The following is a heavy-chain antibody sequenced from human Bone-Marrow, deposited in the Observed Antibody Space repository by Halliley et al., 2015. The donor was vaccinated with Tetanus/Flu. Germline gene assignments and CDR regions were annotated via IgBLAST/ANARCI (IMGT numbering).Heavy chain of an antibody. CDR2: LYYSGST. J-gene: IGHJ4*02. CDR3: ARHYRHWLFDY. Sequence: TLSPTCTVSGVSLTSSSYYWGWIRQPPGKGLEWIGSLYYSGSTFYNPSLKSRVTISVDTSKNHLSLNLNSVTAADTAVYYCARHYRHWLFDYWGQGTLVTVSS. V-gene: IGHV4-39*01. D-gene: IGHD3-16*02. CDR1: GVSLTSSSYY.